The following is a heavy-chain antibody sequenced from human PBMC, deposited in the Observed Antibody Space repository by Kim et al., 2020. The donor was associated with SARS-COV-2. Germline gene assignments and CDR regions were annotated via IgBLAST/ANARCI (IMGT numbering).Heavy chain of an antibody. J-gene: IGHJ5*02. Sequence: NSVKGRFTVSRDNAKNSLYLQVNSLRAEDTAVYYCARVSSGSSSWYWFDPWGPGTLVTVSS. CDR3: ARVSSGSSSWYWFDP. D-gene: IGHD6-13*01. V-gene: IGHV3-11*01.